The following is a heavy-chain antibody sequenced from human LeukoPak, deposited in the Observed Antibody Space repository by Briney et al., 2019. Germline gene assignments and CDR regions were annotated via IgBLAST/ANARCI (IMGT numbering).Heavy chain of an antibody. Sequence: GGSLRLSCAASGFTFSTYAMHWVRQAPGKGLEYVSAISSNGGSTNYADSVKGRFTISRDNSKNTLYLQMGSLRAEDMAVYYCARAYPGGWYGWYFDYWGQGTLVTVSS. CDR3: ARAYPGGWYGWYFDY. J-gene: IGHJ4*02. CDR1: GFTFSTYA. CDR2: ISSNGGST. V-gene: IGHV3-64*02. D-gene: IGHD6-19*01.